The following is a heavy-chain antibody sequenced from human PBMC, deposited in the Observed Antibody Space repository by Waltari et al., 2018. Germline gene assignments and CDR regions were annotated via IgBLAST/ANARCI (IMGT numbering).Heavy chain of an antibody. CDR1: GSIVRANY. CDR3: ARPGEGPSSH. J-gene: IGHJ4*02. Sequence: EVQLVESGGGLIQPGGSLRLSCAASGSIVRANYMNWVRKAQGKGPPRVSVINSAVSTYYADAVKGRFTISRDNTKNTVYLQMNNLKTEDTAVYYCARPGEGPSSHWGQGTLVTVSS. V-gene: IGHV3-53*01. CDR2: INSAVST. D-gene: IGHD4-17*01.